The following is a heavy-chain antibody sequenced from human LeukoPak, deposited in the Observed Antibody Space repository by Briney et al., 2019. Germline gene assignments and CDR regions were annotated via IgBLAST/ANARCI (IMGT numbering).Heavy chain of an antibody. V-gene: IGHV3-21*04. CDR2: ISSSSSYI. CDR3: AKAGDGGYCGGDCYSWFDP. D-gene: IGHD2-21*02. CDR1: GFTFSSYS. Sequence: PGGSPRLSCAASGFTFSSYSMNWVRQAPGKGLEWVSSISSSSSYIYYADSVKGRFTISRDNAKNSLYLQMNSLRAEDTAVYYCAKAGDGGYCGGDCYSWFDPWGQGTLVTVSS. J-gene: IGHJ5*02.